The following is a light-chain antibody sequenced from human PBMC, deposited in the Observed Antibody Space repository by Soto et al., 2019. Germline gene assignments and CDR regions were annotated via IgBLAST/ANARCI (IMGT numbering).Light chain of an antibody. J-gene: IGLJ1*01. V-gene: IGLV2-14*03. Sequence: QSVLTQPASVSGSTGQSITISCTGTSSDVGGYNYVSWYQQHPGKVLRLMIYDVSNRPSGVSDRFSGSQSGNTASLTISGLQTDDEADYYCSSSTSSDTQVFGSGTKGTVL. CDR3: SSSTSSDTQV. CDR1: SSDVGGYNY. CDR2: DVS.